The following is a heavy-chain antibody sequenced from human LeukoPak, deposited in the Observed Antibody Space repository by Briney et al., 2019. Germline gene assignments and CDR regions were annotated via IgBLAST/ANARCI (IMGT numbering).Heavy chain of an antibody. Sequence: SETLSLTCTVSGGSFSSSNYYWVWIRQPPGMGLEWIGSIYYTGNTYYNASLKSQVSISIDTSKNQFSLKLTSVTAADTAVYYCARQTGSGLFILPGGQGTLVTVSS. V-gene: IGHV4-39*01. CDR1: GGSFSSSNYY. D-gene: IGHD3/OR15-3a*01. J-gene: IGHJ4*02. CDR2: IYYTGNT. CDR3: ARQTGSGLFILP.